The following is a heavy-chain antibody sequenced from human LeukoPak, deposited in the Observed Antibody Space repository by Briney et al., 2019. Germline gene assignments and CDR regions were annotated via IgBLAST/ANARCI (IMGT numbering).Heavy chain of an antibody. CDR3: ARQGLSGYAFDI. J-gene: IGHJ3*02. CDR1: GFTFSSYE. Sequence: GGSLRLSCAASGFTFSSYEMNWVCQAPGKGLEWVSYINNVGSIIYYADSVKGRFTISRDNAKNSMYLQMNSLRAEDTAVYYCARQGLSGYAFDIWGQGTMVTVSS. CDR2: INNVGSII. V-gene: IGHV3-48*03. D-gene: IGHD3-22*01.